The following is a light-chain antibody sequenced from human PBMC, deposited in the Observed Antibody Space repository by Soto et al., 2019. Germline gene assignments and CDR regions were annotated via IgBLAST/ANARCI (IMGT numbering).Light chain of an antibody. J-gene: IGLJ1*01. CDR3: SSYTSCSTPYV. CDR2: DVS. CDR1: SSDVGGYDY. V-gene: IGLV2-14*03. Sequence: QSVLTQPASVSGSPGQSITISCTGSSSDVGGYDYVSWYQHHPGKAPKLMIHDVSNRPSGVSNRFSGSKSGNTASLTISGLQAEDEADYYCSSYTSCSTPYVFGTGTKLTVL.